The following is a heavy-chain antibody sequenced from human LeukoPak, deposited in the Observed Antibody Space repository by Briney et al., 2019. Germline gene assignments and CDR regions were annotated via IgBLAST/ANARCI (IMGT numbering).Heavy chain of an antibody. D-gene: IGHD3-22*01. J-gene: IGHJ4*02. Sequence: GASVKVSCKASGYTFTSYYMHWVRQAPGQGLEWMGIINPSGGSTSYAQKFQGRVTMTRDTSTSTVYMELSSLRSEDTAVYYCASGVYYYDSSGYYYLDYWGQGTLVTVSS. V-gene: IGHV1-46*01. CDR3: ASGVYYYDSSGYYYLDY. CDR1: GYTFTSYY. CDR2: INPSGGST.